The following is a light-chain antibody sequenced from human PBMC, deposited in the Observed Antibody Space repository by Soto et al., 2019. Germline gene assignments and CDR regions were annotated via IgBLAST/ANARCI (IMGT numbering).Light chain of an antibody. V-gene: IGKV3-20*01. Sequence: FANPPGTMYLYPGERATISCRASQSVSSSYLAWYQQKPGEAPRLLIYGASSRATGIPDRFSGSGSGTDFTLTIFRLVLEDFAVYYWQQYGSSLFTFGPVPMVDIK. CDR1: QSVSSSY. CDR2: GAS. CDR3: QQYGSSLFT. J-gene: IGKJ3*01.